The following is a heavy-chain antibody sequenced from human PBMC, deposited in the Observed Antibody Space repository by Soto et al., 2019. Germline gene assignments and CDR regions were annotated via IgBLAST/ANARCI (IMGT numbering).Heavy chain of an antibody. V-gene: IGHV1-69*13. CDR2: IIPIFGTA. CDR1: GGTFSSYA. J-gene: IGHJ5*02. Sequence: SVKVSCKASGGTFSSYAISWVRQAPGQGLEWMGGIIPIFGTANYAQKFQGRVTITADESTSTAYMELSSLRSEDTAVYYCARGSKDDFWSGYYSRFDPWGQGTLATVSS. D-gene: IGHD3-3*01. CDR3: ARGSKDDFWSGYYSRFDP.